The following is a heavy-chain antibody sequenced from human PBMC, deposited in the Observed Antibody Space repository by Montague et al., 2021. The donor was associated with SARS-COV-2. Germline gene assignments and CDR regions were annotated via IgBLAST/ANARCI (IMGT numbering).Heavy chain of an antibody. D-gene: IGHD5-18*01. CDR2: TYTSGST. J-gene: IGHJ6*02. CDR3: ARETFSGYSYGRGSYYYYYGMDV. CDR1: GGSISSYY. Sequence: SETLSLTCTVSGGSISSYYWSWIRQPAGKGLEWIGRTYTSGSTNYNPSLKSRVTISVDTSKNQFSLKLSSVTAADTAVYYCARETFSGYSYGRGSYYYYYGMDVWGQGTTVTVSS. V-gene: IGHV4-4*07.